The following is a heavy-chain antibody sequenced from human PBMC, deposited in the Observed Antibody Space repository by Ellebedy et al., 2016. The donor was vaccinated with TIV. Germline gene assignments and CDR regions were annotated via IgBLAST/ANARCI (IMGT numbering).Heavy chain of an antibody. V-gene: IGHV4-30-2*01. D-gene: IGHD6-19*01. CDR3: ARGRGRGSSGWSSYYFDS. CDR2: IYHSGST. Sequence: LRLSCVVSGGSISSAGYSWNWIRQPPGKGPEWIGHIYHSGSTYYNPSLKTRVTISVDRSKSQFSLKLTSVTAADTAVYYCARGRGRGSSGWSSYYFDSWGQGTLVTVSS. CDR1: GGSISSAGYS. J-gene: IGHJ4*02.